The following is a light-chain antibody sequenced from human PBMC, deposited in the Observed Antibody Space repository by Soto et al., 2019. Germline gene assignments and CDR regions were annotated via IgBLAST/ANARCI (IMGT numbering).Light chain of an antibody. CDR2: EVS. CDR1: SSDVGGYNY. V-gene: IGLV2-14*01. CDR3: SSYTSSSSYV. J-gene: IGLJ1*01. Sequence: QSVLTQPVSVSGPPGQSITISCTGTSSDVGGYNYASWYQQHPGKAPKLMIYEVSNRPSGVSNRFSGSKSGNTASLTISGLQAEDEADYYCSSYTSSSSYVFGTGTKVTVL.